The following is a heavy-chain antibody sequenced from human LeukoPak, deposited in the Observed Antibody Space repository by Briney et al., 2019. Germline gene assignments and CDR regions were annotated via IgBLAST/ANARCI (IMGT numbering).Heavy chain of an antibody. V-gene: IGHV3-30*18. CDR2: ISYDGSNK. D-gene: IGHD4-17*01. Sequence: PGGSLGLSCAASGFTFSSYGMHWVRQAPGKGLEWVAVISYDGSNKYYADSVKGRFTISRDNSKNTLYLQMNSLRAEDTAVYYCAKVAGYGDEYYFDYWGQGTLVTVSS. CDR3: AKVAGYGDEYYFDY. J-gene: IGHJ4*02. CDR1: GFTFSSYG.